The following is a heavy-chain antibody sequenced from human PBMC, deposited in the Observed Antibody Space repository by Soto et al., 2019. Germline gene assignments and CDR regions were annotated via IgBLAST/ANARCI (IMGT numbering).Heavy chain of an antibody. CDR2: IWYDGSNK. J-gene: IGHJ4*02. Sequence: GGSLRLSCAASGFTFSSYGMHWVRQAPGKGLEWVAVIWYDGSNKYYADSVKGRFTISRDNSKNTLYLQMNSLRAEDTAVYYCARDLGDYVWATADYWGQGTLVTVSS. CDR1: GFTFSSYG. CDR3: ARDLGDYVWATADY. D-gene: IGHD3-16*01. V-gene: IGHV3-33*01.